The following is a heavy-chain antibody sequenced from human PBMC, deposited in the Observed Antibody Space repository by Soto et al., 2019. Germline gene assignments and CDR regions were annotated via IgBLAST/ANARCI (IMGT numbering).Heavy chain of an antibody. CDR2: IYHSGST. Sequence: SETLSLTCAVSGGSISSGGYSWSWIRQPPGKGLEWIGYIYHSGSTYYNPSLKSRVTMSVDRSKNQFSLKLSSVTAADTAVYYCAREPLHCSGGSCYLSYYGMDVWGQGTTVTVSS. V-gene: IGHV4-30-2*01. CDR3: AREPLHCSGGSCYLSYYGMDV. CDR1: GGSISSGGYS. D-gene: IGHD2-15*01. J-gene: IGHJ6*02.